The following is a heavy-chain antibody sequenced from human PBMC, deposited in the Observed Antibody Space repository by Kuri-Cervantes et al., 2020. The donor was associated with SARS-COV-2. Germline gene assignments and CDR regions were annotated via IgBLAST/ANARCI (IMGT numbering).Heavy chain of an antibody. CDR3: ARAGAEVTSHFDY. CDR1: GYTFTGYY. J-gene: IGHJ4*02. CDR2: ISASNGNT. D-gene: IGHD2-21*02. Sequence: ASVKVSCKASGYTFTGYYMHWVRQAPGQGLEWMGWISASNGNTNCAQSLQGRVTITTYSSTSTAYLELRNLRSDDTAVYYCARAGAEVTSHFDYWGQGALVTVSS. V-gene: IGHV1-18*04.